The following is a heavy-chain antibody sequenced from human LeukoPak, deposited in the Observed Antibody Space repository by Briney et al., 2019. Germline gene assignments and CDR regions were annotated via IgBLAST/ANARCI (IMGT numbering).Heavy chain of an antibody. Sequence: PGGSLRLSCAASGFTFSSYGMHWVRQAPGKGLEWVAFIRYDGSNKYYADSVKGRFTISRDNSKNTLYLQMNSLRAEDTAVYYCAKGPSRWTHCSSTSCYNYWGQGTLVTVSS. CDR3: AKGPSRWTHCSSTSCYNY. D-gene: IGHD2-2*01. CDR1: GFTFSSYG. CDR2: IRYDGSNK. V-gene: IGHV3-30*02. J-gene: IGHJ4*02.